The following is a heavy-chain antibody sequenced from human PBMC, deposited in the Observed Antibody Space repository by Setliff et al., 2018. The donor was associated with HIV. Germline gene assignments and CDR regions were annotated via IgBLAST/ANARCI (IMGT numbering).Heavy chain of an antibody. D-gene: IGHD3-10*01. CDR3: ATSPKEVGVTVEDF. Sequence: GGSLRLSCAASGFRFGDTAMGWVRQAPGKGLEWISYITSGGTTTNYADSVKGRFTISRDHAKNSLFLQMNSLRVEDTAVYYCATSPKEVGVTVEDFWGQGTLVTVSS. J-gene: IGHJ4*02. CDR1: GFRFGDTA. V-gene: IGHV3-11*04. CDR2: ITSGGTTT.